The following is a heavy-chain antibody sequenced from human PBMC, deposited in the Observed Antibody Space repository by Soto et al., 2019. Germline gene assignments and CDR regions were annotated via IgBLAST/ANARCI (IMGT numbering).Heavy chain of an antibody. V-gene: IGHV3-23*01. D-gene: IGHD3-10*01. CDR2: ISGSGGTT. CDR3: AKQRAGFGSGSDTYYFDY. J-gene: IGHJ4*02. CDR1: GVTFSSYA. Sequence: EVQLLESGGGLVQPGGSLRLSCIASGVTFSSYAMSWVRQAPGKGLEWVSVISGSGGTTYYADSVKGRFTISRDNSKNTWYLQIRSLRAEEPAVYYCAKQRAGFGSGSDTYYFDYWGQGTLVTVSS.